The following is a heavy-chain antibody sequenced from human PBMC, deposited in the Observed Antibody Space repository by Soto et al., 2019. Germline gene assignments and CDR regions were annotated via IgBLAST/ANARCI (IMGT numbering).Heavy chain of an antibody. Sequence: EVQLVESGGGLVQPGESLRLSCAASGFTFSSYWMHWVRQAPGKGLVWVSRINSDGSSTSYAGSVKGRFTISRDNAKKPVDLQMNRLGAEGTGLYYCVRKRLVVGTGTPGGERGQGNLVTVSS. D-gene: IGHD3-16*01. J-gene: IGHJ4*01. CDR3: VRKRLVVGTGTPGGE. CDR1: GFTFSSYW. CDR2: INSDGSST. V-gene: IGHV3-74*01.